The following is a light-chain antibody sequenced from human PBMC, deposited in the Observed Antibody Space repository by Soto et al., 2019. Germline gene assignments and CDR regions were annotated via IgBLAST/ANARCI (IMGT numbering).Light chain of an antibody. V-gene: IGLV2-14*01. CDR1: SSDIGGYDY. J-gene: IGLJ1*01. CDR2: GVT. Sequence: PALTQPGSVSGSPGQSITISCTGTSSDIGGYDYVSWYQHHPGKAPKFIIYGVTNRPSGVSHRFSGSKSANTASLTISGLQAEDEADYYCTSYTSSSTHVFGTGTKVTVL. CDR3: TSYTSSSTHV.